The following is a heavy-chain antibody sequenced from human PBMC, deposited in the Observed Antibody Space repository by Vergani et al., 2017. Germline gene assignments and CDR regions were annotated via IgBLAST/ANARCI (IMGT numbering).Heavy chain of an antibody. Sequence: QEQLLQSGGGVVQPGGSLRLSCIGSGYTFGHFDMHWVRQAPGKRLAWVAFIRYDGSNPQYIDSVKGRFTISRDNSKNTLFLQMHSLRVEDTALYYCAKFPLNITTPDRGDFWGQGSLVTVSS. D-gene: IGHD1-1*01. CDR2: IRYDGSNP. CDR3: AKFPLNITTPDRGDF. J-gene: IGHJ4*02. CDR1: GYTFGHFD. V-gene: IGHV3-30*02.